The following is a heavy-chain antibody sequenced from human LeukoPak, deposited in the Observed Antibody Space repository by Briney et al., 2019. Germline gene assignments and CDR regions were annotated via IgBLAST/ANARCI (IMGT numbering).Heavy chain of an antibody. CDR3: AKEPKDYDSSGAYLH. J-gene: IGHJ4*02. V-gene: IGHV3-30*18. CDR1: GFTFSNYG. D-gene: IGHD3-22*01. CDR2: ISYDGSNK. Sequence: PGGSLRLSCTASGFTFSNYGMHWVRQAPGKGLEWVAVISYDGSNKYYADSVKGRFTISRDNSKNTLYLQMNSLRAEDTAVYYCAKEPKDYDSSGAYLHWGQGTLVTVSS.